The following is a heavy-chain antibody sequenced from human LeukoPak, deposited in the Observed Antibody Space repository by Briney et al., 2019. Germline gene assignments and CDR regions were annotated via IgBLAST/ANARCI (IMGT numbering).Heavy chain of an antibody. Sequence: GGSLRLSCAASGFTFSTYGMNWVRQAPGKGLEWVSYISSSGSTIYYADSVKGRFTISRDNAKNSLYLQMNSLRAEDTAVYYCARDGTVTQPFDYWGQGTLVTVSS. D-gene: IGHD4-17*01. V-gene: IGHV3-48*04. CDR3: ARDGTVTQPFDY. J-gene: IGHJ4*02. CDR1: GFTFSTYG. CDR2: ISSSGSTI.